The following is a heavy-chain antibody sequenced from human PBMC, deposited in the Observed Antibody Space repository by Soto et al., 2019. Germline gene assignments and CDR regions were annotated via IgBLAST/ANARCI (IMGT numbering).Heavy chain of an antibody. V-gene: IGHV3-64D*08. Sequence: GGSLRLSCSASGFTFSSYTMHWVRQAPGKGLEYVSAISSNGGSTYYADSVKGRFSISRDNSKNTLYLQMSSLRAEDTAVYYCVKDPAIDEELPGDYWGQGTLVTVSS. CDR2: ISSNGGST. CDR1: GFTFSSYT. D-gene: IGHD1-26*01. CDR3: VKDPAIDEELPGDY. J-gene: IGHJ4*02.